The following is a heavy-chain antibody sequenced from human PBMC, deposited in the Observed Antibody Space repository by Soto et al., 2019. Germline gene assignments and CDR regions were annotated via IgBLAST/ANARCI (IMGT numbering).Heavy chain of an antibody. CDR3: ATGGHIAAAGPYYFDY. D-gene: IGHD6-13*01. CDR2: IIPIFGTA. CDR1: GGTFSSYA. V-gene: IGHV1-69*06. Sequence: SVKVSCKASGGTFSSYAISWVRQAPGQGLEWMGGIIPIFGTANYAQKFQGRVTMTEDTSTDTAYMELSSLRSEDTAVYYCATGGHIAAAGPYYFDYWGQGTLVTVSS. J-gene: IGHJ4*02.